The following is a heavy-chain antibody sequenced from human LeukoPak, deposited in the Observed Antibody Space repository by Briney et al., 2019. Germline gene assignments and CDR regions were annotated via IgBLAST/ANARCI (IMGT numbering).Heavy chain of an antibody. CDR3: AKDYYYDSSGYGEGYYFDY. D-gene: IGHD3-22*01. CDR1: GFTFSSYA. Sequence: PGGSLRLSCAASGFTFSSYAMSWVRQAPGKGLEWVSAISGSGGSTYYADSVKGRFTISRDNSKNTLYLQMNSLRAEDTAVYYCAKDYYYDSSGYGEGYYFDYWGQGTLVTVSS. V-gene: IGHV3-23*01. CDR2: ISGSGGST. J-gene: IGHJ4*02.